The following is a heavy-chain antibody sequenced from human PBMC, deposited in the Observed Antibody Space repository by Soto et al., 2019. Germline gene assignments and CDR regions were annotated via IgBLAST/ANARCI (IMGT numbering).Heavy chain of an antibody. CDR1: GGSFSDYA. V-gene: IGHV1-69*01. J-gene: IGHJ4*02. D-gene: IGHD2-15*01. CDR2: IIPIFGTP. CDR3: AKDSAPRGWSYLDL. Sequence: QVQLVQSGAEVKKPGSSVKISCKAFGGSFSDYAISWVRQAPGQGLGWMGGIIPIFGTPNYAQKFQGRVAVSADETTNSAHMGLSPLASEDTCRFYCAKDSAPRGWSYLDLWGQGTQVTVSS.